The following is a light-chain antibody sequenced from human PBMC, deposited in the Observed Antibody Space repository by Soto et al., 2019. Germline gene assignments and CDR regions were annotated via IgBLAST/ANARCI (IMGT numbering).Light chain of an antibody. CDR1: QSISSY. CDR3: QQSYSTPPT. CDR2: AAS. V-gene: IGKV1-39*01. Sequence: DIQLTQSRSSLSASVGESVTLTCLASQSISSYLNWYQQKPGKAPKLLIYAASSLQSGVPSRFSGSGSGTDFTLTISSLQPEDFATYYCQQSYSTPPTFGQGTKVDI. J-gene: IGKJ1*01.